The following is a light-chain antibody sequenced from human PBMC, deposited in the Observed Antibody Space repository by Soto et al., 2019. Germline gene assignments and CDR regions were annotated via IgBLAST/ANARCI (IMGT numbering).Light chain of an antibody. Sequence: DIPLTHSPSTLSASVGSRFNITCRASQRIATWLAWYQHQPGSAPKLLIYGASTLQSGVPSRFSGSGSGAEFTLTIDNMQPEDFATYYCQQYHLYWTFGPGTKVDIK. V-gene: IGKV1-5*01. CDR3: QQYHLYWT. CDR1: QRIATW. CDR2: GAS. J-gene: IGKJ1*01.